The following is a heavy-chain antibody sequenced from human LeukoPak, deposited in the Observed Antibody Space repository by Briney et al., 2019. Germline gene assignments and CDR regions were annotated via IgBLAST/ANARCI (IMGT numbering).Heavy chain of an antibody. CDR3: ARGGRDRNKGYSYGPNWFDP. CDR2: INHSGST. CDR1: GGSFSGYY. J-gene: IGHJ5*02. D-gene: IGHD5-18*01. V-gene: IGHV4-34*01. Sequence: SETLSLTCAVYGGSFSGYYWSWIRQPPGKGLEWIGEINHSGSTNYNPSLKSRVTISVDTSKNQFSLKLSSVTAADTAVYYCARGGRDRNKGYSYGPNWFDPWGQGTLVTVSS.